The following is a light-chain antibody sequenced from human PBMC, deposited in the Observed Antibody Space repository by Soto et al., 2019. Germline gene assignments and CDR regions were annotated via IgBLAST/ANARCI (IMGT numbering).Light chain of an antibody. J-gene: IGKJ1*01. CDR2: GAS. V-gene: IGKV3-20*01. CDR3: QQYGSSSWT. CDR1: QSVSSSY. Sequence: EIVLTQSPGTLSLSPGERATLSCRASQSVSSSYLAWYQQKPGQAPRLLIYGASSSATGIPDTFSGSGSETDFTLTISRLEPEDFAVYYCQQYGSSSWTFGQGTKVEIK.